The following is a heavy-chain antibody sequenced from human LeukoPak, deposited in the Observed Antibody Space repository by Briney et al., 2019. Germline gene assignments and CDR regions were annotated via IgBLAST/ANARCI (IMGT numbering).Heavy chain of an antibody. V-gene: IGHV1-46*01. CDR3: AREGVAGTGLDF. D-gene: IGHD6-13*01. J-gene: IGHJ4*02. CDR2: INPSGGT. CDR1: GGTFRSYA. Sequence: GASVKVSCKASGGTFRSYAITWVRQAPGQGLEWMGIINPSGGTSYAQKLQGRITMTRDTSTSTLYMELSSLRSEDTAVYYCAREGVAGTGLDFWGQGTLVTVSS.